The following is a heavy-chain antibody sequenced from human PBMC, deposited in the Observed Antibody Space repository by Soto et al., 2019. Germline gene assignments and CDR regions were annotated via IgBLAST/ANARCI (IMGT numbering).Heavy chain of an antibody. D-gene: IGHD6-19*01. J-gene: IGHJ4*02. V-gene: IGHV3-23*01. Sequence: PGGSLRVSCAASGFTFSIYAMSWVRQAPGKGLEWVSAISGSGGSTYYADSVKGRFTISRDNSKNTLYLQMNSLRAEDAAVYYCAKDHFETSSGWTHFDYWGQGTLVTVSS. CDR2: ISGSGGST. CDR3: AKDHFETSSGWTHFDY. CDR1: GFTFSIYA.